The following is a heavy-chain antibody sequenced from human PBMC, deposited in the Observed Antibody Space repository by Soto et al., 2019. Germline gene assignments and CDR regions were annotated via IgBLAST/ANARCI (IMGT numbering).Heavy chain of an antibody. CDR1: GFSVTNNY. CDR2: IDIGGNT. V-gene: IGHV3-66*01. J-gene: IGHJ4*02. CDR3: ARGRGSTGYLGREHYFAY. D-gene: IGHD2-2*01. Sequence: EVQVVESGGGLVQPGGSLRLSCAASGFSVTNNYMNWVRQAPGKGLEWVSIIDIGGNTYYADSVKDRFTMSRDNSRNTLYRHMDSMRAEDAAVYYCARGRGSTGYLGREHYFAYWGQGTLVTVSP.